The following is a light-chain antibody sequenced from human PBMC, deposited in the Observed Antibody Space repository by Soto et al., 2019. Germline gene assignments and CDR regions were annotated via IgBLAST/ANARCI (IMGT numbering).Light chain of an antibody. J-gene: IGKJ1*01. CDR3: QQLNSYHTWT. CDR1: QGISSY. CDR2: AAS. Sequence: DIQLRESLSFVSASVGDSVAITGRASQGISSYLAWYQQKPGKAPKLLIYAASTLQSGVPSRFSGSGSGTEFTLTIRSLQPEDFATYYCQQLNSYHTWTFGEGNKVDI. V-gene: IGKV1-9*01.